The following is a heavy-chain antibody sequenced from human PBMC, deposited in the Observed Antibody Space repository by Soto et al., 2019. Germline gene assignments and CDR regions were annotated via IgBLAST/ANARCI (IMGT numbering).Heavy chain of an antibody. J-gene: IGHJ3*02. CDR3: AKVLVRGVAAEAFDI. CDR1: GFTFSSYA. V-gene: IGHV3-23*01. D-gene: IGHD3-10*01. Sequence: EVQLLESGGGLVQPGGSLRLSCAASGFTFSSYAMSWVRQAPGKGLEWVSAISGSGGSTYYADSVKGRFTISRDNSKNSLYLQMNSLSAEDTAAYYCAKVLVRGVAAEAFDIWGQGTMITVSS. CDR2: ISGSGGST.